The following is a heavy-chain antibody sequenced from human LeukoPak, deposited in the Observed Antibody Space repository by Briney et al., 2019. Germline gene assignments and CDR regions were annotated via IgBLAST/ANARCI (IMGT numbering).Heavy chain of an antibody. D-gene: IGHD3-10*01. CDR3: ARGGVAGVSNYYYMDV. V-gene: IGHV1-8*01. J-gene: IGHJ6*03. Sequence: VSVKVSCKASGYTFTSYDINWVRQATGQGLEWMGWMNPNSGNTGYAQKFQGRVTMTRNTSISTAYMELSSLRSEDTAVYYCARGGVAGVSNYYYMDVWGKGTTVTISS. CDR1: GYTFTSYD. CDR2: MNPNSGNT.